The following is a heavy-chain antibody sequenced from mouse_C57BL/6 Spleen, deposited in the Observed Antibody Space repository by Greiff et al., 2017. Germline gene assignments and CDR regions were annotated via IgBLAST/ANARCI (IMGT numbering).Heavy chain of an antibody. Sequence: EVKLMESGGGLVKPGGSLKLSCAASGFTFSSYAMSWVRQTPETRLEWVATISDGGSYTYYPDNVKGRFTISRDNAKNNLYLQMSHLKSEDTAMYYCARDGNFAFDYWGQGTTLTVSS. CDR2: ISDGGSYT. CDR3: ARDGNFAFDY. D-gene: IGHD4-1*01. J-gene: IGHJ2*01. V-gene: IGHV5-4*01. CDR1: GFTFSSYA.